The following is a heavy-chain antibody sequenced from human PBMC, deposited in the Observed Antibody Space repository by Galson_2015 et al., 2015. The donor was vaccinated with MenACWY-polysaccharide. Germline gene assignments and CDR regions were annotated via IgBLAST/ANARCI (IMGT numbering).Heavy chain of an antibody. D-gene: IGHD6-25*01. J-gene: IGHJ4*02. V-gene: IGHV3-30*02. CDR3: ASRGAAHY. CDR2: IRSDGSNK. Sequence: SLRLSCAASGFPFSSYGMHWVRRAPGKGLEWVAFIRSDGSNKYYADSVKGRFTISRDNSKNTLYLQMNSLRAEDTAVYYCASRGAAHYWGQGTLITVSS. CDR1: GFPFSSYG.